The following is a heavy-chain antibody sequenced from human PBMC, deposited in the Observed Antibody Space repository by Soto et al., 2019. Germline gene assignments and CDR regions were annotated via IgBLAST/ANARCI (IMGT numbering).Heavy chain of an antibody. CDR1: GFTFSSYS. CDR3: ARKLERDYYYYGLDV. V-gene: IGHV3-21*01. CDR2: ISSSSSYI. J-gene: IGHJ6*02. Sequence: GFLRLSCAASGFTFSSYSMNWVRQAPGKGLEWVSSISSSSSYIYYADSVKGRFTISRDNAKNSLYLQMNSLRAEDTAVYYCARKLERDYYYYGLDVWGQGTTVTVSS. D-gene: IGHD1-1*01.